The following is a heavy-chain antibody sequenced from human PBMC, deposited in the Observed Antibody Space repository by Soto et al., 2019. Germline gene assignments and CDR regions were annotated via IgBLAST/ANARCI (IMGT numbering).Heavy chain of an antibody. Sequence: GGSLRLSCAASGFTFRNYYMNWVRQAPGKGLEWVAKMKSDGTEKYYVDSVKGRFTISRDNAENSLYLQMNSLRAEDTAVYYCARGGLVFSSDYSAGSFDYWGQGTLVTVSS. CDR3: ARGGLVFSSDYSAGSFDY. CDR2: MKSDGTEK. D-gene: IGHD3-3*01. V-gene: IGHV3-7*03. CDR1: GFTFRNYY. J-gene: IGHJ4*02.